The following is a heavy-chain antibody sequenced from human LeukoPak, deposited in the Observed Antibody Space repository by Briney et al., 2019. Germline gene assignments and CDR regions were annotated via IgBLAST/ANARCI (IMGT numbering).Heavy chain of an antibody. CDR2: TNSDGSAK. CDR3: AKDVAYSSGPRGSLDI. D-gene: IGHD6-19*01. CDR1: GFTFRNYW. J-gene: IGHJ3*02. Sequence: GGSLRLSCVASGFTFRNYWLSWVRQAPGKGLEWVANTNSDGSAKYHVDSVKGRFTISRDNSKSTLYLQMNSLRAEDTAMYYCAKDVAYSSGPRGSLDIWGQGTMVTVLS. V-gene: IGHV3-7*01.